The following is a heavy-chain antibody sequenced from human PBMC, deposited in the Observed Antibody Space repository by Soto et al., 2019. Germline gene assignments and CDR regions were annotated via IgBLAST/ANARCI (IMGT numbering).Heavy chain of an antibody. CDR3: ARVRVVAASNWFDP. CDR1: GGSISSYY. V-gene: IGHV4-59*01. J-gene: IGHJ5*02. CDR2: IYYSGST. D-gene: IGHD2-15*01. Sequence: SETLSLTCTVSGGSISSYYWSWIRQPPGKGLEWIGYIYYSGSTNYNPSLKSRVTISVDTSKNQFSLKLSSVTAADTAVYYCARVRVVAASNWFDPWGQGNLVTVSS.